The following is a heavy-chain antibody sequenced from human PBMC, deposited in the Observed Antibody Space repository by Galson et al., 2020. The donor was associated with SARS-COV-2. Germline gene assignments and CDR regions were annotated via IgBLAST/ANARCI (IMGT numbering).Heavy chain of an antibody. V-gene: IGHV4-39*01. CDR2: IHYSGST. Sequence: SETLSLTCTVSGGPISISSYYWGWIRQPPGKGLEWIGSIHYSGSTYYNPSPKSRVTISVDTSKNQFSLKLSSVTAADTAVYYCARLLDCSGGSCPHNWFDPWGQGTLVTVSS. J-gene: IGHJ5*02. CDR3: ARLLDCSGGSCPHNWFDP. CDR1: GGPISISSYY. D-gene: IGHD2-15*01.